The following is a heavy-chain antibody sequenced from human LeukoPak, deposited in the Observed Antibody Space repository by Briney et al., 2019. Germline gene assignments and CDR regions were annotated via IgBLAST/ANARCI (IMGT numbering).Heavy chain of an antibody. CDR3: ARISLGAIWGYYYGMDV. V-gene: IGHV1-69*13. CDR1: GGTFSSYS. CDR2: IISIFDTA. Sequence: SVKVSCKASGGTFSSYSISWVRQAPGQGLEWMGGIISIFDTADYAQEFQGRVTITADESTSTAYMELSSLRSEDTAVFYCARISLGAIWGYYYGMDVWGQGTTVTVSS. D-gene: IGHD1-26*01. J-gene: IGHJ6*02.